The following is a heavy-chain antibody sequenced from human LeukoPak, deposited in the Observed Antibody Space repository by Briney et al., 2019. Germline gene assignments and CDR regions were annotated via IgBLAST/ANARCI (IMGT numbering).Heavy chain of an antibody. J-gene: IGHJ2*01. CDR3: ARPSWGFSRSYFDL. Sequence: PSETLSLTCAVYGVSFSGYYWSWIRQPPGKGLEWIGEINHSGSTNYNPSLKSRVTISVDTSKNQFSLKLSSVTAADTAVYYCARPSWGFSRSYFDLWGRGTLVTVSS. V-gene: IGHV4-34*01. CDR1: GVSFSGYY. CDR2: INHSGST. D-gene: IGHD7-27*01.